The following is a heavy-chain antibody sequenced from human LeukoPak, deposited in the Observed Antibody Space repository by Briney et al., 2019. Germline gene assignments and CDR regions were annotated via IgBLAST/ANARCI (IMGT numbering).Heavy chain of an antibody. CDR3: AKGGSGSLGY. V-gene: IGHV3-23*01. D-gene: IGHD6-19*01. CDR2: ISGSGGST. J-gene: IGHJ4*02. Sequence: GGSLRLSCAASGFXFSSYAISWVRQAPGKGLEWVSAISGSGGSTYYADSVKGRFTISRDNSKNTLYLQMNSLRAEDTAVYYCAKGGSGSLGYWGQGTLVTVSS. CDR1: GFXFSSYA.